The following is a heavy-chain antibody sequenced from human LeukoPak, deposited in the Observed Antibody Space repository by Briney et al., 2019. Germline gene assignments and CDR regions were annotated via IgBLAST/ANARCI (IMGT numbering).Heavy chain of an antibody. D-gene: IGHD6-13*01. Sequence: SETLSLTCTVSGGSISSSSYHWGWIRQPPGKGLEWIGTIDYSGDTYFNPSLKSRVTISVDTSKNQFSLNLNSVTAADTAVYYCASPGTRSSSDRIFHFWGQGTLVTVSS. CDR1: GGSISSSSYH. J-gene: IGHJ4*02. CDR3: ASPGTRSSSDRIFHF. V-gene: IGHV4-39*01. CDR2: IDYSGDT.